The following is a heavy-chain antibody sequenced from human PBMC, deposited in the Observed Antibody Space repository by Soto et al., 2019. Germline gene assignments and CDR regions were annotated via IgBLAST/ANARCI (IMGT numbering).Heavy chain of an antibody. D-gene: IGHD3-9*01. J-gene: IGHJ3*02. CDR1: GGSFSGYY. CDR3: ARQDSYYDILTGYFNDDAFDI. CDR2: INHSGST. V-gene: IGHV4-34*01. Sequence: SETLSLTCAVYGGSFSGYYWSWIRQPPGKGLEWIGEINHSGSTNYNPSLKSRVTISVDTSKNQFSLKLSSVTAADTAVYYCARQDSYYDILTGYFNDDAFDIWGQGTMVTVSS.